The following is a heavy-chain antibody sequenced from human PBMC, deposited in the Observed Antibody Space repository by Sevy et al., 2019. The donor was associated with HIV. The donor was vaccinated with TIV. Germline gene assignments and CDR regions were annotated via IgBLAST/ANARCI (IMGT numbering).Heavy chain of an antibody. CDR3: ASEVVGATTFDY. J-gene: IGHJ4*02. CDR2: ISSSSSYI. CDR1: GFTFSSYS. V-gene: IGHV3-21*01. Sequence: GGSLRLSCAASGFTFSSYSMNWVRQAPGKGLEWVSSISSSSSYIYYADSVKGRFTISRDNAKNSLYLQMNSLRAEDTAVYYCASEVVGATTFDYWGRGTLVTVSS. D-gene: IGHD1-26*01.